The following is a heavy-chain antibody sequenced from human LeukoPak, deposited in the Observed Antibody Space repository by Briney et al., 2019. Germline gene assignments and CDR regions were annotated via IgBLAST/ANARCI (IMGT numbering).Heavy chain of an antibody. V-gene: IGHV3-30-3*01. Sequence: GGSLRLSCAASGFSFSSYGMHWVRQAPGKGLEWVAVISYDGSNKYYADSVKGRFTISRGNSKNTLYLQMNSLRAEDTAVYYCARDRIREGLDYWGQGTLVTVSS. CDR2: ISYDGSNK. CDR3: ARDRIREGLDY. CDR1: GFSFSSYG. J-gene: IGHJ4*02. D-gene: IGHD5-18*01.